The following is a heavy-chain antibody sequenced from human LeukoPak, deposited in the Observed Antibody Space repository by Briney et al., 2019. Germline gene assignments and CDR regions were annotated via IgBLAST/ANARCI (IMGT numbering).Heavy chain of an antibody. J-gene: IGHJ4*02. CDR1: GGSISSSSYY. V-gene: IGHV4-39*07. D-gene: IGHD3-22*01. CDR3: ARGPYYYEPDF. Sequence: PSETLSLTCTVSGGSISSSSYYWGWIRQPPGKGLEWIGSIYYSGSTYYNPSLKSRVTISVDTSKNQFSLKLSSVTAADTAVYYCARGPYYYEPDFWGQGTLVTVSS. CDR2: IYYSGST.